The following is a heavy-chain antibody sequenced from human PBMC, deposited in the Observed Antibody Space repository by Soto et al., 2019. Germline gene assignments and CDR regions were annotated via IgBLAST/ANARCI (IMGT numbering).Heavy chain of an antibody. D-gene: IGHD2-21*02. V-gene: IGHV4-34*01. J-gene: IGHJ4*02. CDR2: ITPGGST. CDR3: ATYDVGTIIQDY. Sequence: PSETPSLTCASYVGSCNSHSRSWVRQPPGKGLEWIGEITPGGSTNYNPSLKSRVTISKDPSKNQFSLELSSLTAADTAVYYCATYDVGTIIQDYWGQGTLVTVSS. CDR1: VGSCNSHS.